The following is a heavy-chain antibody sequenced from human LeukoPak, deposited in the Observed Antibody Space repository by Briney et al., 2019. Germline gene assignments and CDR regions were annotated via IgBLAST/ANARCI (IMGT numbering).Heavy chain of an antibody. J-gene: IGHJ5*02. V-gene: IGHV4-59*01. D-gene: IGHD6-6*01. CDR3: ARDWSIAARGWCHP. CDR2: NYYSGST. Sequence: SEILSLTCSFSGGSISSYFGSGIRQPPGKVLGRSVYNYYSGSTNYNPSLKSRVTISVDTSKNTFSLQMSSLTAADTAVYYCARDWSIAARGWCHPWGQGTLVTVS. CDR1: GGSISSYF.